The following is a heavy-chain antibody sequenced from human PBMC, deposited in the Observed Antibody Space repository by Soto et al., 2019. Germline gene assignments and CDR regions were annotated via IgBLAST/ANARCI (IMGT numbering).Heavy chain of an antibody. J-gene: IGHJ6*04. CDR1: GGSISSYH. CDR2: IYYSGST. V-gene: IGHV4-59*01. CDR3: ARFRDGVGFYYYGLDV. Sequence: SETLSLTCSVSGGSISSYHWSWIRQPPGKGLEWIGYIYYSGSTKYNPSLKSRVTISVDTSKNQFSVKLSSVTAADTAVYYCARFRDGVGFYYYGLDVWGKGTTVTVSS.